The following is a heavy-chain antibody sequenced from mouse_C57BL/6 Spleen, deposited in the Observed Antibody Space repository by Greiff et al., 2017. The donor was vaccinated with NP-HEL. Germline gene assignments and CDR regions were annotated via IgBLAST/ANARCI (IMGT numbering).Heavy chain of an antibody. D-gene: IGHD4-1*01. Sequence: VQLVESGAELVKPGASVKISCKASGYAFSSYWMNWVKQRPGKGLEWIGQIYPGDGDTNYNGKFKGKATLTADKSSSTAYMQLSSLTSEDSAVYFCALNWDWYFDVWGTGTTVTVSS. J-gene: IGHJ1*03. CDR2: IYPGDGDT. V-gene: IGHV1-80*01. CDR3: ALNWDWYFDV. CDR1: GYAFSSYW.